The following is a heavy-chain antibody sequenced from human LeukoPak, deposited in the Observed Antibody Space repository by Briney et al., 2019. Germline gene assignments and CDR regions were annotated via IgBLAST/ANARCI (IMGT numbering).Heavy chain of an antibody. D-gene: IGHD2-15*01. CDR2: ISYDGSNK. V-gene: IGHV3-30*18. CDR3: AKGVGYCSGGSCYFVPGYFDY. Sequence: PGGSLRLSCAASGFTFSSYGVHWVRQAPGKGLEWVAVISYDGSNKYYADSVKGRFTISRDNSKNTLYLQMNSLRAEDTAVYYCAKGVGYCSGGSCYFVPGYFDYWGQGTLVTVSS. J-gene: IGHJ4*02. CDR1: GFTFSSYG.